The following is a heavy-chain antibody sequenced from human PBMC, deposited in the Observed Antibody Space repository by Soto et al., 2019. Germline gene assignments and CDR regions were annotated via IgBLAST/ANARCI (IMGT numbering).Heavy chain of an antibody. CDR2: ISTYNGNT. D-gene: IGHD3-16*01. Sequence: QVQLVQSGAEVKKPGASVKVSCKASGYTFTSYDISWVRQAPGQGLEWMGWISTYNGNTNYAQKLQGRVTMTTDTTTTTDARELRSVRSDDTAVYYSARGMGEPLDYWGQGTLVTVSS. V-gene: IGHV1-18*01. J-gene: IGHJ4*02. CDR3: ARGMGEPLDY. CDR1: GYTFTSYD.